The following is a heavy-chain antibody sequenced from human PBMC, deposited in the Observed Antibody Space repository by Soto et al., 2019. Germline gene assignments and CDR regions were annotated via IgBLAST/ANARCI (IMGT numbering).Heavy chain of an antibody. CDR2: ISGTGGST. CDR1: GFTFSSYA. CDR3: ASGLPSG. V-gene: IGHV3-23*01. Sequence: EVQLLESGGGLVQPGGSLRLSCAASGFTFSSYAMNWVRQAPGKGLEWVSAISGTGGSTYYADSVKGRFTISRDNSKNTLYLHMNSLRAEAAAVYYCASGLPSGWGQGTLVTVSS. J-gene: IGHJ4*02.